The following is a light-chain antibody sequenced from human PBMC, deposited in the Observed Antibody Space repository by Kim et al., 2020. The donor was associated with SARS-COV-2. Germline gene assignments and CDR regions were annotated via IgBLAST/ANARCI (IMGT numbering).Light chain of an antibody. V-gene: IGLV1-44*01. J-gene: IGLJ2*01. CDR1: SSNIGKNV. CDR3: AAWDDGVEGVV. Sequence: QSVLTQPPSASGTPGQRVTMSCSGSSSNIGKNVVNWYQQLPGMAPKLLIYDNNQRPSGVPDRFSGSKSGTSGSLVISGLQSDDEADYFCAAWDDGVEGVVFGGGTQLTVL. CDR2: DNN.